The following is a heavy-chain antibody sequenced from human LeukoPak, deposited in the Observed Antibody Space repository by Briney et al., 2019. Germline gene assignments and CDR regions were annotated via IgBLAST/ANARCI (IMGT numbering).Heavy chain of an antibody. CDR1: GFTFSSYN. J-gene: IGHJ4*02. CDR2: ISSSSHI. V-gene: IGHV3-21*01. Sequence: GGSLRLSCAASGFTFSSYNMNRVRQAPGKGLEWVSSISSSSHIYYADSVTGRFTISRDNAKNSLYLQMNSLRAEDTAVYYCARWPIAAAPPVYYFDYWGQGTLVTVSS. CDR3: ARWPIAAAPPVYYFDY. D-gene: IGHD6-13*01.